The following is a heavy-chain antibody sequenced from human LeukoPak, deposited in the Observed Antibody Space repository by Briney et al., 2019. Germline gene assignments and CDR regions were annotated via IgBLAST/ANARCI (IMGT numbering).Heavy chain of an antibody. CDR1: GFTFTSYW. V-gene: IGHV3-7*01. D-gene: IGHD3-22*01. J-gene: IGHJ3*02. Sequence: GGSLRLSCVASGFTFTSYWMAWVRQTPGKGLEWVADIKDDGSGEYYVDSVKGRFTISRDNAKKSLYLQMNSLRAEDTAVYYCARTSDYYDSSGYNDAFDIWGQGTMVTVSS. CDR3: ARTSDYYDSSGYNDAFDI. CDR2: IKDDGSGE.